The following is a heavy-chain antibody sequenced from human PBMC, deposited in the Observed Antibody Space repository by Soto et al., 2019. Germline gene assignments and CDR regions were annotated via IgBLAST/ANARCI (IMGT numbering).Heavy chain of an antibody. Sequence: SETLSLTCTVSGGSISSYYWSWIRQPAGKGLEWIGRIYTSGSTNYNPSLKSRVTMSVDTSKNQFSLKLSSVTAADTAVYYCARELYCGGDCYSFANWFDPWGQGTLLTVSS. CDR3: ARELYCGGDCYSFANWFDP. CDR1: GGSISSYY. J-gene: IGHJ5*02. V-gene: IGHV4-4*07. D-gene: IGHD2-21*02. CDR2: IYTSGST.